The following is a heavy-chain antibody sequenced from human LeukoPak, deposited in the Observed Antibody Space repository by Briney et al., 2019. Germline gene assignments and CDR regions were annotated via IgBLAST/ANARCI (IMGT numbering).Heavy chain of an antibody. J-gene: IGHJ6*02. V-gene: IGHV3-30-3*01. D-gene: IGHD3-3*01. CDR1: GFTFSSYA. CDR3: ARVHYYTSYYDFWSGYPPYYYGMDV. Sequence: PGGSLRLSCAASGFTFSSYAMHWVRQAPGKGLEWVAVISYDGSNKYYADSVKGRFTISRDNSKNTLYLQMNSLRAEDTAVYYCARVHYYTSYYDFWSGYPPYYYGMDVWGQGTTVTVSS. CDR2: ISYDGSNK.